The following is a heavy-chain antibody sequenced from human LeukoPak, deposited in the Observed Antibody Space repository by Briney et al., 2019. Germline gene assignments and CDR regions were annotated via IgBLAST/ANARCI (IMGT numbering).Heavy chain of an antibody. J-gene: IGHJ3*02. CDR2: IYYSGST. CDR3: ARITVVRGGWDAFDI. CDR1: GGSISSYY. Sequence: SETLSLTCTLSGGSISSYYWTWIRQPPGKGLEWIGYIYYSGSTNYNPSLKSRVTISVDTSKNQFSLKLHSVTAADTAVYYCARITVVRGGWDAFDIWGQGTMVTVSS. V-gene: IGHV4-59*08. D-gene: IGHD3-10*01.